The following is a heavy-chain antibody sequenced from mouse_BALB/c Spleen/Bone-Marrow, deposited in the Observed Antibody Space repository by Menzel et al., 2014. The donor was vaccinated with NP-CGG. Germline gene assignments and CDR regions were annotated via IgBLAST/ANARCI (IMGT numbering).Heavy chain of an antibody. D-gene: IGHD1-1*01. Sequence: VQGVESGAELMKPGASVKISCRATGYTFSNYWIDWVKQRPGHGLEWIGEVLPGSGTANYNEKFKGKATFTADTSSNTAYMQLSSLTSEDSALYYCARASVVPYYFDFGGQGTTLTVSS. CDR1: GYTFSNYW. V-gene: IGHV1-9*01. CDR3: ARASVVPYYFDF. CDR2: VLPGSGTA. J-gene: IGHJ2*01.